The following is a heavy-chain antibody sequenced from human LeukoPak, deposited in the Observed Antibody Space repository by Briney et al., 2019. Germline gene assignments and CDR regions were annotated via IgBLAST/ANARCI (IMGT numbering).Heavy chain of an antibody. J-gene: IGHJ3*01. D-gene: IGHD5-24*01. CDR1: GFTFSTYA. Sequence: GGSLRLSCAASGFTFSTYAISWVRQAPGKGLEWVSVISGSGSSTYYADSVKGRFTISRDNSKNTLYLQMNSLRAEDTAVYYCAKEMATIRAFDLWGQGTMVTVSS. V-gene: IGHV3-23*01. CDR2: ISGSGSST. CDR3: AKEMATIRAFDL.